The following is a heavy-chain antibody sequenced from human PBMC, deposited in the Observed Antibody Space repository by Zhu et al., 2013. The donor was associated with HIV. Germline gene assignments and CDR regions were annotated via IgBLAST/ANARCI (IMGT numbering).Heavy chain of an antibody. V-gene: IGHV1-18*01. CDR2: ISAYNGNT. D-gene: IGHD6-6*01. CDR1: GYTFSNFG. J-gene: IGHJ4*02. Sequence: QVQLVQSGAELKKPGASVKLSCKASGYTFSNFGMSWVRQAPGQGLEWMGWISAYNGNTNYAQKIQGRVTMTTDSSTSTAYMELRSLRSDDTATYYCARDTPGLLAALSLEYWGQGTLVAVSS. CDR3: ARDTPGLLAALSLEY.